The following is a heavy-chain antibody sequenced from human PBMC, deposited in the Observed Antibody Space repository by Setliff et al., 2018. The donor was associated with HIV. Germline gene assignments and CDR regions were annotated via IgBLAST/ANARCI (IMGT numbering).Heavy chain of an antibody. CDR2: LHYTGTT. V-gene: IGHV4-39*01. J-gene: IGHJ3*02. D-gene: IGHD2-15*01. CDR3: ARRIRLRDSSGRSCWTFDI. Sequence: SETLSLTCTVSGASINSGSHNWGWIRQPPGKGLEWIATLHYTGTTYYNPSLKSRVTIATDTSKNQFSLKLSSVTAADTAVYYCARRIRLRDSSGRSCWTFDIWGQGTMVTVSS. CDR1: GASINSGSHN.